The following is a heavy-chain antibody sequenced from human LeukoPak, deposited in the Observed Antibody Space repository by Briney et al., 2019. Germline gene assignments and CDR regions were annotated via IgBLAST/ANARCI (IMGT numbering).Heavy chain of an antibody. CDR2: IYYSGST. CDR1: GGSISSSSYY. J-gene: IGHJ4*02. CDR3: ARDTAMVVE. Sequence: PSETLSPTCTVSGGSISSSSYYWGWIRQPPGKGLEWIGSIYYSGSTYYNPSLKSRVTISVDTSKNQFSLKLSSVTAADTAVYYCARDTAMVVEWGQGTLVTVSS. V-gene: IGHV4-39*07. D-gene: IGHD5-18*01.